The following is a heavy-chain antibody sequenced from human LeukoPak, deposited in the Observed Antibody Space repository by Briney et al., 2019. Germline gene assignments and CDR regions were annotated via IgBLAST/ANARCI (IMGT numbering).Heavy chain of an antibody. CDR3: ARDTGYTYGFDY. V-gene: IGHV4-39*02. CDR2: IYYSGST. D-gene: IGHD5-18*01. CDR1: GGSISSSSYY. Sequence: SETLSLTCTVSGGSISSSSYYWGWIRQPPGKGLEWIGSIYYSGSTYYNPSLKSRVTISVDTSKNQFSLKLSSVTAADTAVYYCARDTGYTYGFDYWGQGTLVTVSS. J-gene: IGHJ4*02.